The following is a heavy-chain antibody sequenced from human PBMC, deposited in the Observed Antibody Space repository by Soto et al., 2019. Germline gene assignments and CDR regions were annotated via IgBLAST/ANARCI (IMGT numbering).Heavy chain of an antibody. D-gene: IGHD3-9*01. CDR2: IIPIFGTA. J-gene: IGHJ5*02. V-gene: IGHV1-69*13. CDR3: ARDYHYYILNGFPRPFDP. CDR1: GGTFSSYA. Sequence: GASVKVSCKASGGTFSSYAISWVRQAPGQGLEWMGGIIPIFGTANYAQKFQGRVTITADESTSTAYMELSSLRSEDTAGYYCARDYHYYILNGFPRPFDPWGQGTLVTVSS.